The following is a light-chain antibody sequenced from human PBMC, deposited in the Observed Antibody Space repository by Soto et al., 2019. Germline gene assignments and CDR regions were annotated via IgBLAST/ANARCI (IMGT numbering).Light chain of an antibody. Sequence: QSALTQPRSVSGSPGQSVTISCTGTSSDVGGYNYVSWYQQHPGKAPKLMIYDVSKRPSGVPDRFSGSKSGNTASLTISGLQAEDEADYHCCSYAASSTLVFGTGPKLTVL. V-gene: IGLV2-11*01. CDR1: SSDVGGYNY. CDR2: DVS. J-gene: IGLJ1*01. CDR3: CSYAASSTLV.